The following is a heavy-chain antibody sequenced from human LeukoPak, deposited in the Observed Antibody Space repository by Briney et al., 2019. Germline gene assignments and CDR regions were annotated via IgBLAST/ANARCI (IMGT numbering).Heavy chain of an antibody. V-gene: IGHV1-69*06. Sequence: EASVKVSCNASGGTFSSYAISWVRQAPGQGLEWMGGIIPIFGTANYAPKFQGRVTITADKSTSTAYMELSSLRSEDTAVYYCARDRYYYDSSGYFNWFDPWGQGTLVTVSS. CDR3: ARDRYYYDSSGYFNWFDP. CDR2: IIPIFGTA. D-gene: IGHD3-22*01. J-gene: IGHJ5*02. CDR1: GGTFSSYA.